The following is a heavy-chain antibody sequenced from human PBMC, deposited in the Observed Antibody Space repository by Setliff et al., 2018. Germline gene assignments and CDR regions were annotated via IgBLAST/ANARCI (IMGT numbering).Heavy chain of an antibody. V-gene: IGHV1-69*10. CDR3: ARDRGSRDGYNVDYFDY. D-gene: IGHD3-16*01. CDR1: GGTFSSYA. CDR2: IIPILGIA. J-gene: IGHJ4*02. Sequence: SVKVSCKASGGTFSSYAISWVRQAPGQGLEWMGGIIPILGIANYAQEFQGRVTITADESTSTAYMELSSLRSEDTAVYYCARDRGSRDGYNVDYFDYWGQGTLVTVSS.